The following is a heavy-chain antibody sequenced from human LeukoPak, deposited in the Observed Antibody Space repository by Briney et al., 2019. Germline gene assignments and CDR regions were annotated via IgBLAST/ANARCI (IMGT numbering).Heavy chain of an antibody. CDR1: GGPFSGYY. J-gene: IGHJ5*02. V-gene: IGHV4-59*08. CDR2: IYYSGST. Sequence: PSETLSLTCAVYGGPFSGYYWSWIRQPPGKGLEWIGYIYYSGSTNYNPSLKSRVTISVDTSKNQFSLKLSSVTAADTAVYYCARVLLWFGELSPNWFDPWGQGTLVTVSS. CDR3: ARVLLWFGELSPNWFDP. D-gene: IGHD3-10*01.